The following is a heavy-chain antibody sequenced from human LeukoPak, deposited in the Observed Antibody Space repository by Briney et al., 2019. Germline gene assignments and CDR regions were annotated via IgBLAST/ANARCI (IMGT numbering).Heavy chain of an antibody. CDR1: GGTFSSYA. D-gene: IGHD3-10*01. J-gene: IGHJ6*03. CDR3: ARGVEFYYYYYMDV. V-gene: IGHV1-69*05. CDR2: IIPIFGTA. Sequence: VASVKVSCKASGGTFSSYAISWVRQAPGQGLEWMGGIIPIFGTANYAQKFQGRVTITTDESTSTAYMELSSLRSEDTAVYYCARGVEFYYYYYMDVWGKGTTVNVSS.